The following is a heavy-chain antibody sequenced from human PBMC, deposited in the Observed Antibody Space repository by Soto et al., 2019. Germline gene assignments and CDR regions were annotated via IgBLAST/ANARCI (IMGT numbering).Heavy chain of an antibody. D-gene: IGHD2-15*01. V-gene: IGHV4-31*03. CDR1: GGSISSGNYY. CDR2: IFYSGST. CDR3: ARGGSGDIVVVAAIDY. Sequence: QVQLQESGPGLVKPSQTLSLTCTVSGGSISSGNYYWSWIRQHPGKGLEWIGDIFYSGSTYYNPSLKSRVTISVDTSKNQFSLKLSSVTAADTAVYYCARGGSGDIVVVAAIDYWGQGTLVTVSS. J-gene: IGHJ4*02.